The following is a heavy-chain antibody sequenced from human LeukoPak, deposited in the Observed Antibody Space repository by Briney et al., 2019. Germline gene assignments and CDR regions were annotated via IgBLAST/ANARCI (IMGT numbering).Heavy chain of an antibody. D-gene: IGHD5/OR15-5a*01. CDR2: IYYSGST. Sequence: TSETLSLTCTVSGGSISSSSYYWGWIRQPPGKGLEWIGSIYYSGSTYYNPSLKSRVTISVDTSKNQFSLRLTSVTTADTAVYFCATLVSTRYYFDYWGQGTLVTVSS. J-gene: IGHJ4*02. V-gene: IGHV4-39*07. CDR3: ATLVSTRYYFDY. CDR1: GGSISSSSYY.